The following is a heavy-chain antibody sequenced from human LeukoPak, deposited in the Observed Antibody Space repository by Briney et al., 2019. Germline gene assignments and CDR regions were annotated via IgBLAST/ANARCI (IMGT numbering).Heavy chain of an antibody. V-gene: IGHV3-30*18. J-gene: IGHJ4*02. D-gene: IGHD3-10*01. CDR1: GFTFSSYG. CDR2: ISYDGSNK. Sequence: GGSLRLSCAASGFTFSSYGMHWVRQAPGKGLEWVAVISYDGSNKYYADSVKGRFTISRDNSKNTLYLQMNSLRAEDTAVYYCAKDNYGSGSNDYWGQGTLVTVSS. CDR3: AKDNYGSGSNDY.